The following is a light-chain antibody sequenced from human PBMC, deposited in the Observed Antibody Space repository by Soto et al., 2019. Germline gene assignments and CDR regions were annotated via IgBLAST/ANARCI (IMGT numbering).Light chain of an antibody. J-gene: IGLJ1*01. CDR2: DVR. Sequence: QSALTQPASVSGSPGQSITISCTGTSSDVGGYNYVSWYQQHPGKAPKLMIYDVRNRPSGVSNRFSGSKSVNTASLTISGLQAEDEADYYCSSYTTICTYVFGTGTKVT. V-gene: IGLV2-14*01. CDR1: SSDVGGYNY. CDR3: SSYTTICTYV.